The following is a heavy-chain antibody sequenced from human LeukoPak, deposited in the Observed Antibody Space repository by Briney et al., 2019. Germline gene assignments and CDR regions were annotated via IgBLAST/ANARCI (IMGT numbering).Heavy chain of an antibody. J-gene: IGHJ4*02. Sequence: PGGSLRLSCAASGFTFSSYSMNWVRQAPGKGLEWVSSISSSSSYIYYADSVKGRFTISRDNAKNSLYLQMNSLRAEDTAVYYCARDPQSKYYDFWSGYNSWGQGTLVTVSS. V-gene: IGHV3-21*01. CDR3: ARDPQSKYYDFWSGYNS. CDR2: ISSSSSYI. D-gene: IGHD3-3*01. CDR1: GFTFSSYS.